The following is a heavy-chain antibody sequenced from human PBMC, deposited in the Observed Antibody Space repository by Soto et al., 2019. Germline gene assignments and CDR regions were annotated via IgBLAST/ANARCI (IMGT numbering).Heavy chain of an antibody. D-gene: IGHD1-26*01. CDR2: ISYDGSNK. J-gene: IGHJ4*02. CDR1: GFAFRSYG. Sequence: QVQLVESGGGGVQPGRTLRLSCAASGFAFRSYGMHWVRQAPGKGLEWVAVISYDGSNKYYADSVKGRFTISRDNSKNTLYLLMNSLRAEDTAVYYCARSPYSVSYLAYFDYWGQGTLVTVSS. V-gene: IGHV3-30*03. CDR3: ARSPYSVSYLAYFDY.